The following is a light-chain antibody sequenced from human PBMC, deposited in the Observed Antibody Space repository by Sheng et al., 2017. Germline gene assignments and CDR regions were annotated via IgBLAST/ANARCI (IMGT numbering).Light chain of an antibody. CDR1: QSVTSNY. CDR2: DAS. Sequence: EIVLTQSPATLSLSPGERATLSCRASQSVTSNYLAWHQRKPGQAPRLLIYDASNRATGIPARFSGSGSGTDFTLTISRLEPEDFAVYYCQQYGSSPLTFGQGTKLEIK. V-gene: IGKV3-20*01. J-gene: IGKJ2*01. CDR3: QQYGSSPLT.